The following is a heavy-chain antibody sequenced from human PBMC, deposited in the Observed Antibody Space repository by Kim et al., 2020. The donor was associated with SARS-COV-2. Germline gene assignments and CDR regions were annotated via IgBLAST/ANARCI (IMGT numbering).Heavy chain of an antibody. CDR1: GFTFRDYG. V-gene: IGHV3-30*18. CDR2: FSYYGTVK. CDR3: AKDKNEGTNNLSPHF. Sequence: GGSLRLSCTGSGFTFRDYGMHWVRQAPGKGLEWVAVFSYYGTVKTYAESVEGRFTVSRDNTNNTLHLVMGNLRTEDTAGYYFAKDKNEGTNNLSPHFWGR. J-gene: IGHJ2*01. D-gene: IGHD1-20*01.